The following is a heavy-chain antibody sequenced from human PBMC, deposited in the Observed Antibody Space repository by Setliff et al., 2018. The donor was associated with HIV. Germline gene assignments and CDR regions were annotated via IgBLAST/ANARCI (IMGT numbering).Heavy chain of an antibody. Sequence: PSETLSLTCTVSGGSIYGSDYYWGWIRQPPGKGLESIGSIYYSGSTYYKPSLKSRVTISVDTSKNQFSLKLSSVTAADTAVYYCARQVTVVGYFETAAGSFNYWGPGTLVTVSS. CDR2: IYYSGST. CDR3: ARQVTVVGYFETAAGSFNY. CDR1: GGSIYGSDYY. D-gene: IGHD2-21*01. V-gene: IGHV4-39*01. J-gene: IGHJ4*02.